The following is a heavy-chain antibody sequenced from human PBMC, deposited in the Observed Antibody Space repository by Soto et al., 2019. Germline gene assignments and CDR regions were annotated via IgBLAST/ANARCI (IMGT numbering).Heavy chain of an antibody. CDR2: ISGSGGST. V-gene: IGHV3-23*01. J-gene: IGHJ4*02. D-gene: IGHD3-22*01. CDR3: AILTQSMIVVVITGGGFDY. CDR1: GFTFSSYA. Sequence: EVQLLESGGGLVQPGGSLRLSCAASGFTFSSYAMSWVRQAPGKGLEWVSAISGSGGSTYYADSVKGRFTISRDNSKNTLYLQVNSLRAEDTAVYYCAILTQSMIVVVITGGGFDYWGQGTLVTVSS.